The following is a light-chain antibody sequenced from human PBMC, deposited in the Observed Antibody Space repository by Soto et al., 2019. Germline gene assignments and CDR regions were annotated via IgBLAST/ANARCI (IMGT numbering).Light chain of an antibody. Sequence: QSVVTQPPSASGTPGQRVTISCSGSSSNIGSNYVYWYQQIPGTAPKLLIYRNNQRPSGVSDRFSGSKSGTSASLAISGLRSEDEADYYCAAWGDSLSGHVFGTGTKVTVL. CDR1: SSNIGSNY. V-gene: IGLV1-47*01. J-gene: IGLJ1*01. CDR2: RNN. CDR3: AAWGDSLSGHV.